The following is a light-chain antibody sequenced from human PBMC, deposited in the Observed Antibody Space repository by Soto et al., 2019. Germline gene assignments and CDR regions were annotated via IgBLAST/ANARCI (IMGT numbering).Light chain of an antibody. V-gene: IGKV1-5*01. CDR1: QSISSW. Sequence: DILMTQSPSTLSASVGERATLTCRASQSISSWLAWYQQKPGQAPKLLIYDASSMASGVPSRFSGSGSGTEFTLTISSLQSDDFATYYCQQYNSYPYTFGQGTKLEIK. CDR3: QQYNSYPYT. J-gene: IGKJ2*01. CDR2: DAS.